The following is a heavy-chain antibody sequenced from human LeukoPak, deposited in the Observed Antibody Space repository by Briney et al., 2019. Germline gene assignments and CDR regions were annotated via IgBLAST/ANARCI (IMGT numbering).Heavy chain of an antibody. V-gene: IGHV4-38-2*02. CDR3: ARTIDFWSGYGY. Sequence: SETLSLTCTVSGYSISSGYYWGWIRQPPGKGLEWIGSIYHSGSTYYNPSLKSRVTISVDTSKNQFSLKLSSVTAADTAVYYCARTIDFWSGYGYWGQGTLVTVSS. CDR1: GYSISSGYY. D-gene: IGHD3-3*01. J-gene: IGHJ4*02. CDR2: IYHSGST.